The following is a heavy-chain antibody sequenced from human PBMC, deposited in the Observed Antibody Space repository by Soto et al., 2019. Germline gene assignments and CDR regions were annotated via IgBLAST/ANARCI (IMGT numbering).Heavy chain of an antibody. J-gene: IGHJ4*02. CDR2: IWYDGSNK. CDR1: GFTFSSYG. CDR3: VRGRTEYSGYVYYFDY. Sequence: GGSLRLSCAASGFTFSSYGMHWVRQAPGKGLEWVAVIWYDGSNKYYADSVKGRFTISRDNSKNTLYLQMNSLRAEDTAVYYCVRGRTEYSGYVYYFDYWGQGTLVTVSS. V-gene: IGHV3-33*01. D-gene: IGHD5-12*01.